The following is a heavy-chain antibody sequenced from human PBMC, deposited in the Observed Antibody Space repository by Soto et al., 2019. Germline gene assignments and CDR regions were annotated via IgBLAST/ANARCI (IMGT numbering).Heavy chain of an antibody. D-gene: IGHD3-22*01. CDR1: GGSISSGGYS. V-gene: IGHV4-30-2*01. CDR2: IYQTGST. CDR3: ARGSKSGGYYEGFDY. Sequence: QLQLQESGSGLVKPSQTLSLTCAVSGGSISSGGYSWSWIRQAPGKGLEWIGYIYQTGSTYYNPSLNIRVTIVVDRTSNQFSLKLNYVTAADTAGYYCARGSKSGGYYEGFDYWGQGTLVTVSS. J-gene: IGHJ4*02.